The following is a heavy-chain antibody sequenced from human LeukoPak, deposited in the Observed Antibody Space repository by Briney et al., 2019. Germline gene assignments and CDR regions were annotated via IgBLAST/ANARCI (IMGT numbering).Heavy chain of an antibody. CDR2: IIPIFGTA. D-gene: IGHD4-23*01. Sequence: ASVKVSCKASGYTFTSYYMHWVRQAPGQGLEWMGGIIPIFGTANYAQKFQGRVTITADKSTSTAYMELSSLRSEDTAVYYCASPTLYGGNSGLFDYWGQGTLVTVSS. J-gene: IGHJ4*02. CDR3: ASPTLYGGNSGLFDY. CDR1: GYTFTSYY. V-gene: IGHV1-69*06.